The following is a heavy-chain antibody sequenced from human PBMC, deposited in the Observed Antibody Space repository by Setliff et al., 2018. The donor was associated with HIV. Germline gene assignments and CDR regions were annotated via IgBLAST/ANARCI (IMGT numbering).Heavy chain of an antibody. CDR2: IYYSGST. J-gene: IGHJ4*02. CDR3: ARLSDTAMASFDS. Sequence: KASETLSLTCTVSGGSISSYYWSWIRQPPGKGLEWIGYIYYSGSTNYNPSLKSRVTISVDTSKNQLSLKLSSVTAADTAVYYCARLSDTAMASFDSWGQGILVTVS. V-gene: IGHV4-59*01. D-gene: IGHD5-18*01. CDR1: GGSISSYY.